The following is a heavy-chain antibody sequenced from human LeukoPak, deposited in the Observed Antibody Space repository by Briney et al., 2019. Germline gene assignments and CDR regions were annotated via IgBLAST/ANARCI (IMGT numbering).Heavy chain of an antibody. CDR3: ARRCNWIGP. CDR2: ISADNGNT. CDR1: GYTFTSYD. V-gene: IGHV1-18*01. D-gene: IGHD3-3*01. Sequence: ASVKVSCKASGYTFTSYDITWVRQTPGQGLEWMGWISADNGNTNYAQKLQGRVTMTTDTSTNTAYMELRSLRSDDTAVYYCARRCNWIGPWGQGTLIIVSS. J-gene: IGHJ5*02.